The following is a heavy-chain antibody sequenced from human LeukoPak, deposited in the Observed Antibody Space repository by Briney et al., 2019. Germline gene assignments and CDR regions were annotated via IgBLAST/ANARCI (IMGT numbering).Heavy chain of an antibody. CDR3: ARDELSGGWYNH. V-gene: IGHV1-18*04. Sequence: GASVKVSCKASGYTFTSRGFSWVRQAPGQGLEWMGWINADNGNTNYAQKLQGRVTKTTDTSTSTAYMELRSLRSDDTAVYYCARDELSGGWYNHWGQGTLVTVSS. D-gene: IGHD6-19*01. CDR1: GYTFTSRG. CDR2: INADNGNT. J-gene: IGHJ1*01.